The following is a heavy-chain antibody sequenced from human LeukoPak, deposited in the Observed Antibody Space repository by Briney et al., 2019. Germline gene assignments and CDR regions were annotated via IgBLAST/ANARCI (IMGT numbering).Heavy chain of an antibody. CDR2: IKKEDGSEK. V-gene: IGHV3-7*01. CDR3: ATVNRISSTFDS. Sequence: QTGGSLRLSCAASGFTFSKYWMSWVRQAPGKGLEWVANIKKEDGSEKNYVDSVKGRFTISRDNARNSLYLQMNSLRVEDTAVYYCATVNRISSTFDSWGQGALVTVSS. J-gene: IGHJ4*02. CDR1: GFTFSKYW. D-gene: IGHD2-15*01.